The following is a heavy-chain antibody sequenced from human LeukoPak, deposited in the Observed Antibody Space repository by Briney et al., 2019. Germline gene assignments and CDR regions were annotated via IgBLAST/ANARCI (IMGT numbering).Heavy chain of an antibody. Sequence: ASAKVSCKASGYTFTSYAMHWVRQAPGQRLEWMGWINAGNGNTKYSQKFQGRVTITRDTSASTAYMELSSLRSEDTAVYYCARDMTMVRGVMVLLMDIWGQGTMVTVSS. V-gene: IGHV1-3*01. CDR3: ARDMTMVRGVMVLLMDI. J-gene: IGHJ3*02. D-gene: IGHD3-10*01. CDR2: INAGNGNT. CDR1: GYTFTSYA.